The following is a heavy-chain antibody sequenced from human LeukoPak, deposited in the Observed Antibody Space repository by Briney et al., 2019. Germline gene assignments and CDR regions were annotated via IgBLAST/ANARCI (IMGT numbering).Heavy chain of an antibody. J-gene: IGHJ5*02. D-gene: IGHD6-13*01. V-gene: IGHV7-4-1*02. Sequence: GASVKVSCKASGYTFTSYAMNWVRQAPGQGLEWMGWINTNTGNPTYAQGFTGRFVFSLDTSVSTAYLQISSLKAEDTAVYYCARDQDGNSLSVRIWQQLDRRFDPWGQGTLVTVSS. CDR3: ARDQDGNSLSVRIWQQLDRRFDP. CDR1: GYTFTSYA. CDR2: INTNTGNP.